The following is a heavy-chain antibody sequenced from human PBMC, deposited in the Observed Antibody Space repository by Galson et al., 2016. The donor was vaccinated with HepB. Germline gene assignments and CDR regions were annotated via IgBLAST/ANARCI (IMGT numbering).Heavy chain of an antibody. J-gene: IGHJ5*02. CDR3: AKRPPYNNNWFVGFDP. D-gene: IGHD6-13*01. Sequence: SLRLSCAASRVTFSSDAMSWVRQAPGKGLEWVSVISGNAATTYYADSVKGRFTISRDNSKNTVYLQMNSLRAEDTALYYCAKRPPYNNNWFVGFDPWGQGTRVTVSS. V-gene: IGHV3-23*01. CDR1: RVTFSSDA. CDR2: ISGNAATT.